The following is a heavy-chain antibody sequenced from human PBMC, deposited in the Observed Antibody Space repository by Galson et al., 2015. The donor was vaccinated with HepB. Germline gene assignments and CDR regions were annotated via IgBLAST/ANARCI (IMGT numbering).Heavy chain of an antibody. CDR1: GGTFSSYA. V-gene: IGHV1-69*13. CDR2: IIPIFGTA. CDR3: AITADDFWSGYRSVDFDY. Sequence: SVKVSCKASGGTFSSYAISWVRQAPGQGLEWMGGIIPIFGTANYAQKFQGRVTITADESTSTAYMELSSLRSEDTAVYYCAITADDFWSGYRSVDFDYWGQGTLVTVSS. D-gene: IGHD3-3*01. J-gene: IGHJ4*02.